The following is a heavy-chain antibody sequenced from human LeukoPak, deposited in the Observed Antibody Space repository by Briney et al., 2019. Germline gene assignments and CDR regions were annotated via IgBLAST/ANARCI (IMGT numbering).Heavy chain of an antibody. D-gene: IGHD1-26*01. Sequence: GGSLRLSCVTSGFTSSTYSLNWVRQAPGKGLEWVSSISPSSSNIYYADSMKGRFTISRDDAKNLLYLQMNSLRAEDTAVYYCGRGQDRGSYHDPIFDYWGQGTLVTVSS. V-gene: IGHV3-21*06. CDR1: GFTSSTYS. J-gene: IGHJ4*02. CDR2: ISPSSSNI. CDR3: GRGQDRGSYHDPIFDY.